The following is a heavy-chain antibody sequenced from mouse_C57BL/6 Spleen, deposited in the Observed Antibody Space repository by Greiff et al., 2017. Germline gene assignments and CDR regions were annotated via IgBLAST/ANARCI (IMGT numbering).Heavy chain of an antibody. CDR3: ARDGYDAMDY. Sequence: VQLVESGPELVKPGASVTISCTASGYAFSSSWLNWVKQRPGKGLEWIGRINPGDGDTNYNGKFKGKATLTADKSSSTAYMQLSSLTSEDSAVYFCARDGYDAMDYWGQGTSVTVSS. CDR1: GYAFSSSW. V-gene: IGHV1-82*01. D-gene: IGHD2-3*01. J-gene: IGHJ4*01. CDR2: INPGDGDT.